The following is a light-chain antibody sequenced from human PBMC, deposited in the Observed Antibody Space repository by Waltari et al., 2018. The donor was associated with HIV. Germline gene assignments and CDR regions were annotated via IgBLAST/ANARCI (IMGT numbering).Light chain of an antibody. CDR2: DVS. V-gene: IGLV2-23*02. CDR1: SSDVGGYNY. CDR3: CSYVGSSTWV. J-gene: IGLJ3*02. Sequence: QSALTQPASVSGSPGQSITISCTGTSSDVGGYNYVSWYQHPPGKAPKVMIYDVSKRPSGVSTPFSGSKSGNTASLTISGLQAEDEADYYCCSYVGSSTWVFGGGTKLTVL.